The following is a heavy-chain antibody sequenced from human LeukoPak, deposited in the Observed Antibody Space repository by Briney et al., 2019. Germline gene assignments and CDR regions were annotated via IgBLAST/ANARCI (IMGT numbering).Heavy chain of an antibody. CDR3: ARVPPPYGSGSLRYYYMDV. V-gene: IGHV1-69*13. J-gene: IGHJ6*03. Sequence: SVKVSCKASGGTFSSYAISWVRQAPGQGLEWMGGIIPIFGTANYAQKFQGRVTITADESTSTAYMELSSLRSEDTAVYYCARVPPPYGSGSLRYYYMDVWGKGTTVTISS. CDR1: GGTFSSYA. D-gene: IGHD3-10*01. CDR2: IIPIFGTA.